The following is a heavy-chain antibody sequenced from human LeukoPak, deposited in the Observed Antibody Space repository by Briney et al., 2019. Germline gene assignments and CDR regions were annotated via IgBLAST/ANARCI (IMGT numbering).Heavy chain of an antibody. D-gene: IGHD4-11*01. J-gene: IGHJ4*02. V-gene: IGHV1-24*01. CDR2: FDPEDGEP. CDR1: GYTLTALS. Sequence: ASVKVSCKVSGYTLTALSIQWVRQVPGKGLEWMGGFDPEDGEPIYAQRFQGRVTMTEDTSTDTAYMDLSRLRSDDTAVYYCATNVDYSDDYWGQGTLVTVSS. CDR3: ATNVDYSDDY.